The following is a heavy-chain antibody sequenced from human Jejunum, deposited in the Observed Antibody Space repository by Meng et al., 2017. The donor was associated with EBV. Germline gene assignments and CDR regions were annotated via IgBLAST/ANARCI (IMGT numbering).Heavy chain of an antibody. D-gene: IGHD3-16*01. Sequence: EVELVGSGGGLVKPGELLRLSCAASGFTFTNSHMTWVRQAPGKGLEWVGRIKRTTDGGTTDYAAPVKGRFTISRDDSKNTLYLQMNSLKTEDTAVYYCTDVGGDMIWGQGILVTVSS. CDR2: IKRTTDGGTT. V-gene: IGHV3-15*01. J-gene: IGHJ4*02. CDR3: TDVGGDMI. CDR1: GFTFTNSH.